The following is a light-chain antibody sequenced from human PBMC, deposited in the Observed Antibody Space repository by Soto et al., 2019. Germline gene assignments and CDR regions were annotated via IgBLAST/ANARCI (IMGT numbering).Light chain of an antibody. CDR3: QQHSHWPPWT. V-gene: IGKV3-11*01. Sequence: EVVLTQSPATLSLSPGERATLSCRASQNVRTFLAWYQQKPGQAPRLLIYGASNRATGIPARFSGSGSGTDFTLTISSLQPEDFAVYYCQQHSHWPPWTFGQGTRVEIK. CDR1: QNVRTF. CDR2: GAS. J-gene: IGKJ1*01.